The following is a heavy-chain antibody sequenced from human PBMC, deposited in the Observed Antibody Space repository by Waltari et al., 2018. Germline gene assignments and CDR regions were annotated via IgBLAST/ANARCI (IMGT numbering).Heavy chain of an antibody. CDR3: VRDEPGDGLDY. CDR1: GFPFSTYW. J-gene: IGHJ4*02. Sequence: EVQLVASGGALVQPGGSLRLSCATSGFPFSTYWMHWFRQAPGKGLMWVAHIESDESRTTYAESVKGRFTISRDNAKNTVYLQMNSLRDEDTAVYYCVRDEPGDGLDYWGQGTLVTVSS. V-gene: IGHV3-74*03. CDR2: IESDESRT. D-gene: IGHD7-27*01.